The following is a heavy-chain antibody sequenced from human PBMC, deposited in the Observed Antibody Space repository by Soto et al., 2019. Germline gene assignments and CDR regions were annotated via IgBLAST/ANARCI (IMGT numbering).Heavy chain of an antibody. D-gene: IGHD4-4*01. V-gene: IGHV3-7*01. J-gene: IGHJ5*02. Sequence: VQLVESGGGLVQPGGSLRLSCTASGFTFSDSWMTWVRQAPGKGLEWVARIKPDESEKKYADSVKGRFSISRDNAKNSMYLQMDSLRGEDTALYYCVRGGSNFASWGQGTLVTVSS. CDR3: VRGGSNFAS. CDR1: GFTFSDSW. CDR2: IKPDESEK.